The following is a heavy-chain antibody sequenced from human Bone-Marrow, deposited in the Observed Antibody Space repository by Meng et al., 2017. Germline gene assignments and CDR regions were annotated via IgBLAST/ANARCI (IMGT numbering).Heavy chain of an antibody. CDR3: ATLVFTFGGVTLTFPRGPNEN. Sequence: ASVNVSCKASGYTFTGYCMHWVRQAPGQGLEWMGRINPNSGGTNYAQKFQGRVTMTRDTSISTAYMGLSRLRSDNRAVYYCATLVFTFGGVTLTFPRGPNENWGQGTLVTVSS. CDR1: GYTFTGYC. V-gene: IGHV1-2*06. J-gene: IGHJ4*02. CDR2: INPNSGGT. D-gene: IGHD3-16*01.